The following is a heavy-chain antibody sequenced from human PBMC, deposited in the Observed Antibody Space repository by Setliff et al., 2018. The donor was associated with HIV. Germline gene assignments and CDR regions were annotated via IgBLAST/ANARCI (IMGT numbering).Heavy chain of an antibody. Sequence: SETLSLTCAVSGYSISSGYYWGWIRQPPGRGLEWIGNIYHSGGTYYNASLKSRVTISVDTSKKQFSLKLNSVTAADSAIYYCAATYCRGGGRDCPQMYDYWGQGSLVTVSS. J-gene: IGHJ4*02. CDR3: AATYCRGGGRDCPQMYDY. V-gene: IGHV4-38-2*01. CDR1: GYSISSGYY. D-gene: IGHD2-15*01. CDR2: IYHSGGT.